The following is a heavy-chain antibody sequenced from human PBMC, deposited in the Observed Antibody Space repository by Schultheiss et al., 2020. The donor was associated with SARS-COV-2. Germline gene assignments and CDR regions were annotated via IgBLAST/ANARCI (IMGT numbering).Heavy chain of an antibody. V-gene: IGHV3-74*01. Sequence: GGSLRLSCAASGFTFSSYDMHWVRQAPGKGLVWVSRINSDGSSPSYADSVKGRFTISRDNAKNSLYLQMNSLRAEDTAVYYCARVRAAAYYYDSSGYYFDYWGQGTLVTVSS. J-gene: IGHJ4*02. CDR3: ARVRAAAYYYDSSGYYFDY. CDR1: GFTFSSYD. D-gene: IGHD3-22*01. CDR2: INSDGSSP.